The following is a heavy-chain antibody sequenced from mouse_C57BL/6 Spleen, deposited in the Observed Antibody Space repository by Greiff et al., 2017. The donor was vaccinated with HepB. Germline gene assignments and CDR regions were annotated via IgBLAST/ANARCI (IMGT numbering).Heavy chain of an antibody. CDR1: GFTFSSYA. J-gene: IGHJ2*01. CDR3: ARDYDYGRYFDY. Sequence: EVMLVESGGGLVKPGGSLKLSCAASGFTFSSYAMSWVRQTPEKRLEWVATISDGGSYTYYPDNVKGRFTISRDHAKNNLYLQMGHLKSEDTAMYYCARDYDYGRYFDYWGQGTTLTVSS. V-gene: IGHV5-4*01. CDR2: ISDGGSYT. D-gene: IGHD2-4*01.